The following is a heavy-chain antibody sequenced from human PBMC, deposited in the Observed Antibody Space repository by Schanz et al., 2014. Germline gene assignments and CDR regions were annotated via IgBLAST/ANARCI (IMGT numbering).Heavy chain of an antibody. J-gene: IGHJ4*02. Sequence: VQLVESGGGLVKPGESLRLSCAASGITLSGYGLHWVRQAPGKGLEWVGFISFDGRNTGYAHSVKGRFTISRDNSKNTVNLQMNSLRAEDTAVYYCARDAVTSVLTPGFYYWGQGTLVTVSS. CDR2: ISFDGRNT. CDR3: ARDAVTSVLTPGFYY. D-gene: IGHD4-17*01. V-gene: IGHV3-30*03. CDR1: GITLSGYG.